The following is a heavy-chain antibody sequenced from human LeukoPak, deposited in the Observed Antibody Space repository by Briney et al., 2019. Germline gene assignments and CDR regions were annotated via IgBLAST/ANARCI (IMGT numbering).Heavy chain of an antibody. Sequence: GGSLRLSCAASGFTFSNYGMHWVRQAPGKGLEWVASIRYDGFNKYYADSLKGRFTISRDNSKNTLYLQMNSLRAEDTAVYYCARGSYDFWSGYRGGYWGQGTLVTVSS. CDR2: IRYDGFNK. D-gene: IGHD3-3*01. CDR3: ARGSYDFWSGYRGGY. V-gene: IGHV3-30*02. CDR1: GFTFSNYG. J-gene: IGHJ4*02.